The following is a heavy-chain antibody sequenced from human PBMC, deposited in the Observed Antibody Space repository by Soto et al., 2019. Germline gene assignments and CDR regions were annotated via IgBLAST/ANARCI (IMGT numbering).Heavy chain of an antibody. J-gene: IGHJ4*02. Sequence: PGGSLRLSCAASGFTFSSYAMTWVRQAPGEGLEWVSALTPGGETKYYVDSVKGRFTISRDNAKNTLYLQMNDLRAEDTAVYYCTRGPRSTSTGTGAFWGQGTLVTVSS. CDR3: TRGPRSTSTGTGAF. V-gene: IGHV3-23*01. D-gene: IGHD1-1*01. CDR1: GFTFSSYA. CDR2: LTPGGETK.